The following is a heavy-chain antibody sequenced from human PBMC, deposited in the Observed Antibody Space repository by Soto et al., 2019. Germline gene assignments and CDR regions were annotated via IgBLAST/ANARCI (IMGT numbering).Heavy chain of an antibody. V-gene: IGHV4-39*01. D-gene: IGHD3-10*01. CDR2: IYYSGST. Sequence: PVTPSITCTVSDGSISSSSYYWGWICMPQGKGLEWIGSIYYSGSTYYNPSLKSRVTISVDTSKNQFLLQVRSLTAGDTAVYYGARHITMIRRVIITSSYFDHWGPRTLVTRSS. CDR1: DGSISSSSYY. J-gene: IGHJ5*02. CDR3: ARHITMIRRVIITSSYFDH.